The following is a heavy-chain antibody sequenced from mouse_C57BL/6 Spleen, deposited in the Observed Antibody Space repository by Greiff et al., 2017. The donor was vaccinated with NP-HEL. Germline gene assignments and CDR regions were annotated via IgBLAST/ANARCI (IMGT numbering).Heavy chain of an antibody. Sequence: VQLQESGAELARPGASVKMSCKASGYTFTSYTMHWVKQRPGQGLEWIGYINPSSGYTKYTQKFKDKATLTADKSSSTAYMQLSSLTSEDSAIYYCARTVVKSYWYFDVWGTGTTVTVSS. D-gene: IGHD1-1*01. J-gene: IGHJ1*03. CDR1: GYTFTSYT. CDR2: INPSSGYT. V-gene: IGHV1-4*01. CDR3: ARTVVKSYWYFDV.